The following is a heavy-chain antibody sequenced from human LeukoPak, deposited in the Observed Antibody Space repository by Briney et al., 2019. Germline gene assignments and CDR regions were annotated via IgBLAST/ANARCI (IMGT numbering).Heavy chain of an antibody. CDR2: ISGSGGST. CDR1: GFTFSSYA. V-gene: IGHV3-23*01. J-gene: IGHJ4*02. Sequence: PGGSLRLSCAASGFTFSSYALSWVRQAPGKGLESVSAISGSGGSTYYANSVKGRFTISRDDSKNTLYLQMNSLRAEDTAVYYCAKDHDSSGYHYWGQGTLVTVSS. CDR3: AKDHDSSGYHY. D-gene: IGHD3-22*01.